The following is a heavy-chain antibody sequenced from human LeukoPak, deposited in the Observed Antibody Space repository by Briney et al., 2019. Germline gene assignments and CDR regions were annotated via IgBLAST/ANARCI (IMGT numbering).Heavy chain of an antibody. D-gene: IGHD2/OR15-2a*01. Sequence: PGGSLRLSCAASGFTFSDHYMDWVRQAPGKGLGWVGRSRSKAKSYTTEYAASVKGRFTISRDESKNSLYLQMNSLKTEDTAVYYCVRGFNSFDSWGQGTQVTVSS. J-gene: IGHJ4*02. V-gene: IGHV3-72*01. CDR1: GFTFSDHY. CDR2: SRSKAKSYTT. CDR3: VRGFNSFDS.